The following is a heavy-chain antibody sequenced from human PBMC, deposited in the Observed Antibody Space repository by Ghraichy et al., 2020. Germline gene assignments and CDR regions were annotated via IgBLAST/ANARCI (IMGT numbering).Heavy chain of an antibody. V-gene: IGHV3-23*01. J-gene: IGHJ4*02. CDR3: GKNLFRSSSDIDN. CDR1: GFTFSTYA. CDR2: ISGKDGST. D-gene: IGHD2-15*01. Sequence: GESLNISCSASGFTFSTYAMSWVRQAPGKGLEWVSGISGKDGSTNYADSVKGRFTISRDNSKNTLYLQMSSLGAEDTATYYCGKNLFRSSSDIDNWGQGTLVIVSS.